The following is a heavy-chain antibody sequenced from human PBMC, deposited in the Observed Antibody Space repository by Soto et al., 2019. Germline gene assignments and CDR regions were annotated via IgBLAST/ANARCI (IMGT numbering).Heavy chain of an antibody. V-gene: IGHV3-48*01. CDR1: GFSFSSYS. Sequence: EVQLVESGGGLVQPGQSLRVSCAASGFSFSSYSMNWVRQAPGKGLEWISYISSSKTYIWYADSVKGRFTISRDNAKXXXXXXXXXXXXXXXXXXXXXXXXXXXFDIWGLGTMVTVSS. CDR3: XXXXXXXFDI. J-gene: IGHJ3*02. CDR2: ISSSKTYI.